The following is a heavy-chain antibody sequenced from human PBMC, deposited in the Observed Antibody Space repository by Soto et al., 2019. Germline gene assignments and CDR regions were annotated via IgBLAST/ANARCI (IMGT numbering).Heavy chain of an antibody. D-gene: IGHD3-3*01. CDR1: GFSFSGTA. J-gene: IGHJ3*02. Sequence: PGGSLRLSCAASGFSFSGTAMHWVRQASGKGLEWVGRIRSKANSYATAYAASVKGRFTISRDDSKNTAYLQMNSLKTEDTAVYYCTRHPAALWSGYPWVGDAFDIWGQGTMVTVSS. V-gene: IGHV3-73*01. CDR2: IRSKANSYAT. CDR3: TRHPAALWSGYPWVGDAFDI.